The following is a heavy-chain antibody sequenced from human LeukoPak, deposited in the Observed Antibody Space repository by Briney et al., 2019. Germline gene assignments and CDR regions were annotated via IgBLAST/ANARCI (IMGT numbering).Heavy chain of an antibody. CDR3: ARNYYDSSGYYYSPRPFDY. Sequence: GASVKVSCKASGGTFSSYAISWVRQAPGQGLEWMGGIIPIFGTANYAQKFQGRVTITADESTSTAYMELSSLRSEDTAVYYCARNYYDSSGYYYSPRPFDYWGQGTLVTVSS. J-gene: IGHJ4*02. V-gene: IGHV1-69*13. CDR2: IIPIFGTA. CDR1: GGTFSSYA. D-gene: IGHD3-22*01.